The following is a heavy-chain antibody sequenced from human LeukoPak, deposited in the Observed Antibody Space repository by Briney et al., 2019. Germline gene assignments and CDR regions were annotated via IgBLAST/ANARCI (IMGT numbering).Heavy chain of an antibody. V-gene: IGHV3-48*01. J-gene: IGHJ3*02. CDR1: GFTFSTYS. Sequence: GGSLRLSCAASGFTFSTYSMNWVRQAPGKGPEWISYIRNSGSVIYYADSVKGRFTISRDNGKNSLYLQMNSLRAEDTAVYYCARDRGSYGGPAFDIWGQGTMVTVSS. CDR2: IRNSGSVI. CDR3: ARDRGSYGGPAFDI. D-gene: IGHD5-18*01.